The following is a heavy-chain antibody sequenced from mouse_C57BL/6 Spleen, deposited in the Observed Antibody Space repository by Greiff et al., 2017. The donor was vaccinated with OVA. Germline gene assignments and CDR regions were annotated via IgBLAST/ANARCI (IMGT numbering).Heavy chain of an antibody. CDR2: IDPSDSYT. V-gene: IGHV1-50*01. Sequence: QVQLQQPGAELVKPGASVKLSCKASGYTFTSYWMQWVKQRPGQGLEWIGEIDPSDSYTNYNQKFKGKATLTVDTSSSTAYMQLSSLTSEDSAVYYCARKEYYYGSSYFDYWGQGTTLTVSS. CDR1: GYTFTSYW. J-gene: IGHJ2*01. D-gene: IGHD1-1*01. CDR3: ARKEYYYGSSYFDY.